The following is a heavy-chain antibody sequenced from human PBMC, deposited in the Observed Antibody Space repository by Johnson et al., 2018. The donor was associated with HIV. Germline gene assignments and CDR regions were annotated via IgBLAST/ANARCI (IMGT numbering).Heavy chain of an antibody. CDR3: AKIIGYSSGLEI. D-gene: IGHD6-19*01. Sequence: VQLVESGGGLVQPGRSLRLSCAASGFTFDDYAMHWVRQVPGKGLEWVSGISWNSGSIGYVDSVKGRFTISRDNSKNTLYLQMNSLRAEDTAVYYCAKIIGYSSGLEIWGQGTMVTVSS. V-gene: IGHV3-9*01. CDR2: ISWNSGSI. CDR1: GFTFDDYA. J-gene: IGHJ3*02.